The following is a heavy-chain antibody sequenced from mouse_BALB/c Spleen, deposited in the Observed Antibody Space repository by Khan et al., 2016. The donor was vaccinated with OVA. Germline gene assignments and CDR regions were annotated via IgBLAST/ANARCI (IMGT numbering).Heavy chain of an antibody. J-gene: IGHJ2*01. CDR1: GYTFTSYW. Sequence: QVQLKESGAELARPGASVKLSCKASGYTFTSYWMKWVKQRPGQGLEWIGTIYPGDGDTRYTQKFKGKATLTADKSSSTAYMQLSSLASEDSAVYYFTSYRYGYFDYWGQGTTLTGSS. D-gene: IGHD2-14*01. CDR3: TSYRYGYFDY. CDR2: IYPGDGDT. V-gene: IGHV1-87*01.